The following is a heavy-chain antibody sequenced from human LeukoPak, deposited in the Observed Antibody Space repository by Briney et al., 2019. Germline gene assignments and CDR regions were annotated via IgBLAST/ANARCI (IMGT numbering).Heavy chain of an antibody. Sequence: SETLSLTCSVSGYSISSGYFWGWIRQPPGKGLEWIGSIHLRGDTYYNPSLKSRVTISVDRSKNQFSLKLSSVTAADTAVYYCARNSDFWSGYRYFDYWGQGTLVTVSS. V-gene: IGHV4-38-2*02. J-gene: IGHJ4*02. CDR2: IHLRGDT. CDR3: ARNSDFWSGYRYFDY. CDR1: GYSISSGYF. D-gene: IGHD3-3*01.